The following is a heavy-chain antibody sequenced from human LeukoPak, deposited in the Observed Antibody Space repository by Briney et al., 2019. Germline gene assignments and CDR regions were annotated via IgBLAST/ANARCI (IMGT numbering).Heavy chain of an antibody. D-gene: IGHD6-13*01. Sequence: ASVKVSCKVSGYTLTDLSMHWVRQAPGKGLEWMGGFDPEDGETIYAQKFQGRVTMTEDTSTDTAYMELSSLRSEDTAVYYCATGEYSSSWHNQFDPWGQGTLVTVSS. CDR1: GYTLTDLS. V-gene: IGHV1-24*01. J-gene: IGHJ5*02. CDR2: FDPEDGET. CDR3: ATGEYSSSWHNQFDP.